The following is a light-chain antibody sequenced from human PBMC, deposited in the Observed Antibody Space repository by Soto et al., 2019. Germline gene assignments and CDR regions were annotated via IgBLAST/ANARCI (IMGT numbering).Light chain of an antibody. J-gene: IGLJ1*01. Sequence: QSALTEPACVSESPGQSITSSCAGTSSDVGGYNHVSWYQQHADKAPKLLIHEVSNRPSGVSNRFSGSKSGNTASLTISGLQAEDEADYYCTSYTSISTYVFGTGTRSPS. CDR1: SSDVGGYNH. V-gene: IGLV2-14*01. CDR3: TSYTSISTYV. CDR2: EVS.